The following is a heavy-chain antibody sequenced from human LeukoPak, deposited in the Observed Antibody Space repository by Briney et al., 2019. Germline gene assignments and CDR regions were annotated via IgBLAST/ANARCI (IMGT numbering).Heavy chain of an antibody. CDR3: VKDIQSLARDSNFDY. CDR2: ISWNSGRI. Sequence: GRSLRLSCAASGFTLDDYAMHWVRQAPGEGLEGVSGISWNSGRIVYDDSVKGRFTISRDNAKNSLYLQMNSLRAEDTALYYCVKDIQSLARDSNFDYWGQGTLVTVSS. D-gene: IGHD6-6*01. J-gene: IGHJ4*02. CDR1: GFTLDDYA. V-gene: IGHV3-9*01.